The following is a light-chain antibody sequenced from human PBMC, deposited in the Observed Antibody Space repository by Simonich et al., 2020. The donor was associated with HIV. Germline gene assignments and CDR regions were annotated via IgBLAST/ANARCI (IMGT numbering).Light chain of an antibody. CDR2: GVM. V-gene: IGLV2-11*01. CDR1: NNYMCVYNF. CDR3: CSYAGTDTPVL. Sequence: QSALTQPRPVSGSPGQSVTIPCTGTNNYMCVYNFVSWYQQHPGKAPHLLFYGVMKRPSGVPDRFPGPKSGNTASLIISGLQAEDEADYYCCSYAGTDTPVLFGGGTKLTVL. J-gene: IGLJ2*01.